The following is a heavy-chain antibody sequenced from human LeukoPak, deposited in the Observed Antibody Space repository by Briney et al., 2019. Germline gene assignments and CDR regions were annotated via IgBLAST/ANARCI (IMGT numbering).Heavy chain of an antibody. J-gene: IGHJ3*02. V-gene: IGHV1-46*01. CDR3: ARGQYYYDSSGYHDAFDI. Sequence: ASVKVSCKASGYTFTNYYIHWVRQAPGQGLEWMGIINPSGGSTSYAQKFQGRVTMTRDTSTSTVYMELSGLRSEDTAVYYCARGQYYYDSSGYHDAFDIWGQGTMVTVSS. CDR2: INPSGGST. D-gene: IGHD3-22*01. CDR1: GYTFTNYY.